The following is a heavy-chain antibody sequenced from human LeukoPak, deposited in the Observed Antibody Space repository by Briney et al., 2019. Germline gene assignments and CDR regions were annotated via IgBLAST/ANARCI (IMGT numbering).Heavy chain of an antibody. Sequence: SETLSLTCTVSGGSISSSSYYWSWIRQPPGKGLEWIGYIYHSGSTYYNPSLKSRVTISVDRSKNQFSLKLSSVTAADTAVYYCARGADLLWFGEAYFDYWGQGTLVTVSS. CDR2: IYHSGST. D-gene: IGHD3-10*01. CDR1: GGSISSSSYY. V-gene: IGHV4-30-2*01. CDR3: ARGADLLWFGEAYFDY. J-gene: IGHJ4*02.